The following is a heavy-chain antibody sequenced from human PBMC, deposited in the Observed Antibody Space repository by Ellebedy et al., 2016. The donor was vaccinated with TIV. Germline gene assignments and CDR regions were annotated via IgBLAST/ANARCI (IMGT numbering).Heavy chain of an antibody. CDR1: GFTFSSHG. D-gene: IGHD3-9*01. J-gene: IGHJ4*02. Sequence: GESLKLSCTASGFTFSSHGMQWVRQSPGKGLEWVAVVSSDGTAQRYAASVTGRFTTSRDNSVNALYLQLNSLRIDDTAVYYCVREGAHGHWFYDYWGQGTLVTVSS. CDR2: VSSDGTAQ. V-gene: IGHV3-30*03. CDR3: VREGAHGHWFYDY.